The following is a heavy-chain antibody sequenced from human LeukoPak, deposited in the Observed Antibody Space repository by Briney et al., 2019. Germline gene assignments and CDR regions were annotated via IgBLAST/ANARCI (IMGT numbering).Heavy chain of an antibody. D-gene: IGHD3-22*01. J-gene: IGHJ4*02. Sequence: SQTLSLTCTVSGGSISSGSYYWSWIRQPAGKGLEWIGRIYTSGSTNYNPPLKSRVTISVDTSKNQFSLKLSSVTAADTAVYYCARHNSGYYSFWGQGTLVTVSS. CDR1: GGSISSGSYY. CDR2: IYTSGST. V-gene: IGHV4-61*02. CDR3: ARHNSGYYSF.